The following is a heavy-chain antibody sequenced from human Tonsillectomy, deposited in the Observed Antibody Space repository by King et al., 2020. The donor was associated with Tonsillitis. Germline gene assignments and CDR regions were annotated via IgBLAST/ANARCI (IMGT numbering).Heavy chain of an antibody. D-gene: IGHD3-22*01. CDR1: GYSFRSHW. CDR2: IYPGDSDT. Sequence: VQLVESGSEVKKPGESLKISCKGSGYSFRSHWIAWVRQMPGKGLEWMGVIYPGDSDTRYRPSFQGQVTISADKSLSTAYLQWSSLKASDTATYYCARGLNFRSGYYHDDAFDIWGQGTMVTVSS. V-gene: IGHV5-51*03. CDR3: ARGLNFRSGYYHDDAFDI. J-gene: IGHJ3*02.